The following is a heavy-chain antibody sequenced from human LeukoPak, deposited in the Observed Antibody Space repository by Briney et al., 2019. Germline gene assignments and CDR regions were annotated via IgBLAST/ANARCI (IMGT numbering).Heavy chain of an antibody. CDR2: ISAYNGNT. Sequence: AASVKVSCKASGYTFTSYGISWVRQAPGQGLEWMGWISAYNGNTNYAQKLQGRVTMTTDTSTSTAYMELRSLRSDDTAVYYCARDFSLVGARGVVPAAMSGRYWGQGTLVTVSS. J-gene: IGHJ4*02. D-gene: IGHD2-2*01. CDR1: GYTFTSYG. CDR3: ARDFSLVGARGVVPAAMSGRY. V-gene: IGHV1-18*04.